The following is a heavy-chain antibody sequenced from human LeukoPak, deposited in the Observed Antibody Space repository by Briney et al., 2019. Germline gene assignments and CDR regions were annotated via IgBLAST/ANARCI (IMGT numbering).Heavy chain of an antibody. J-gene: IGHJ4*02. D-gene: IGHD3-9*01. CDR1: GYTLTELS. Sequence: VASVKVSCKVSGYTLTELSIHWVRQAPGKGLEWMGGFDPEDGETIYAQKFQGRVTMTEDTSTDTAYMELSSLRSEDTAVYYCATPSFDSLLYYFDYWGQGTLVTVSS. CDR2: FDPEDGET. CDR3: ATPSFDSLLYYFDY. V-gene: IGHV1-24*01.